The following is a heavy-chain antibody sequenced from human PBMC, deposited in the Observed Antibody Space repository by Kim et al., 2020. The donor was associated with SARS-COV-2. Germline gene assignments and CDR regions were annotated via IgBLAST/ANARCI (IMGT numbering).Heavy chain of an antibody. J-gene: IGHJ5*02. Sequence: SETLSLTCTVSGGSISSGGYYWSWIRQHPGKGLEWIGYIYYSGSTYYNPSLKSRVTISVDTSKNQFSLKLSSVTAADTAVYYCARAAYYDFWSGYERAAWFDPWGQGTLVTVSS. D-gene: IGHD3-3*01. V-gene: IGHV4-31*03. CDR3: ARAAYYDFWSGYERAAWFDP. CDR1: GGSISSGGYY. CDR2: IYYSGST.